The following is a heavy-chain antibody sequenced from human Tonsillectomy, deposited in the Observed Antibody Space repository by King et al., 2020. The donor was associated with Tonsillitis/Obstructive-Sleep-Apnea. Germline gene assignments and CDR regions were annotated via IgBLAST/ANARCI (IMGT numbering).Heavy chain of an antibody. Sequence: VQLVESGGGLVKPGGSLRLSCAASGFTFSDYYMSWIRQAPGKGLEWVSYISSSGSTIYYADSVKGRFTISRDNAKNSLYLQMNSLRAEDPAVYYWSGGEDIVVVVAAPDYWGQGTLVTVSS. CDR1: GFTFSDYY. V-gene: IGHV3-11*01. CDR3: SGGEDIVVVVAAPDY. D-gene: IGHD2-15*01. CDR2: ISSSGSTI. J-gene: IGHJ4*02.